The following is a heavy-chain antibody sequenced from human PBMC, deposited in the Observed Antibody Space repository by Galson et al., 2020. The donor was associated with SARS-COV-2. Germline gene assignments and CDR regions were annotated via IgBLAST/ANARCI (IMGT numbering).Heavy chain of an antibody. V-gene: IGHV4-59*13. J-gene: IGHJ6*02. Sequence: SETLSLTCTVSGGSISSYYWSWIRQPPGKGLEWIGYIYYSGSTNYNPSLKSRVTISVDTSKNQFSLKLSSVTAADTAVYYCARDSGSYQLGRAYYYYGMDVWGQGTTVTVSS. CDR2: IYYSGST. CDR3: ARDSGSYQLGRAYYYYGMDV. CDR1: GGSISSYY. D-gene: IGHD1-26*01.